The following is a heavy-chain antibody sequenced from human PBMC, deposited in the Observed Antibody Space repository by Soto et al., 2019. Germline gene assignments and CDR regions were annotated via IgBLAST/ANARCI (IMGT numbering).Heavy chain of an antibody. V-gene: IGHV1-18*01. D-gene: IGHD2-15*01. CDR2: ISAYNGNT. CDR1: GYTFTSYG. CDR3: ARKVPNCSGGSCHTWQYYYYGMDV. J-gene: IGHJ6*02. Sequence: VASVKVSCKASGYTFTSYGISWVRQAPGQGLEWMGWISAYNGNTNYAQKLQGRVTMTTDTSTSTAYMELRSLRSDDTAVYYCARKVPNCSGGSCHTWQYYYYGMDVWG.